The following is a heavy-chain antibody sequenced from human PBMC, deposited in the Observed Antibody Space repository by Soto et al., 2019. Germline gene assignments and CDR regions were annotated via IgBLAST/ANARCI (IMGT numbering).Heavy chain of an antibody. CDR2: ISYTGST. D-gene: IGHD6-19*01. V-gene: IGHV4-59*01. Sequence: PSETLSLTCTVSGGSITSFYWSWIRQTPGKGLEWIGHISYTGSTNYNPSLKSRVTIAVETSKNQFSLNLTSVTAAATPFYYCAREGNGWYYSDYWGQGALVTVSS. J-gene: IGHJ4*02. CDR1: GGSITSFY. CDR3: AREGNGWYYSDY.